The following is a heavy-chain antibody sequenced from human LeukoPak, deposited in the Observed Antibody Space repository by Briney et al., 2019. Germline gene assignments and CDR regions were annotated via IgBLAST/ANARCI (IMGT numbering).Heavy chain of an antibody. CDR3: ARTQLGASARPETWFDP. D-gene: IGHD6-6*01. CDR1: GYTFSDYY. V-gene: IGHV3-11*06. J-gene: IGHJ5*02. Sequence: WASLKLSCTASGYTFSDYYMSWIRQAPGQGLEWMAYISSSSSYTNYADSVKGRVTISRDNAKNSVYLQMTSLRAEDTAVYYCARTQLGASARPETWFDPWGQGTPVTASS. CDR2: ISSSSSYT.